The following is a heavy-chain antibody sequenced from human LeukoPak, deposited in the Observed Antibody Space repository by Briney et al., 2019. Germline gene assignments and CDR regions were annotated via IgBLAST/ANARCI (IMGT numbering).Heavy chain of an antibody. J-gene: IGHJ4*02. D-gene: IGHD6-6*01. V-gene: IGHV4-39*01. CDR2: IYYSGST. CDR3: ARLPEYSSSLIDY. Sequence: GSIYYSGSTHYTPSGKSRVTISVNTAKNQYSRKLSSVTAADTAVYYCARLPEYSSSLIDYWGQGTLVTVSS.